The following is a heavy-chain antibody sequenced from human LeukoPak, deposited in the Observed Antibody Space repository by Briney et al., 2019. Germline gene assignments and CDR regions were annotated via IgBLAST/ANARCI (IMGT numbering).Heavy chain of an antibody. CDR3: ATALYHVFDY. J-gene: IGHJ4*02. CDR2: IKSKTDGGTA. Sequence: GGSLRLSCAASGFTFSSYAMSWVRQAPGKGLEWFGRIKSKTDGGTADYAAPVKGRFTISRDDSKNTLYLQMNSLKTEDTAVYYCATALYHVFDYWGQGTLVTVSS. V-gene: IGHV3-15*01. CDR1: GFTFSSYA. D-gene: IGHD1-14*01.